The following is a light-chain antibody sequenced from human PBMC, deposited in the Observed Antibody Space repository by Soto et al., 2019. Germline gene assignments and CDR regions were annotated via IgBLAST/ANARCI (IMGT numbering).Light chain of an antibody. J-gene: IGLJ7*01. CDR3: CSYAGSSTPNRV. CDR1: SSDVGSYNL. CDR2: EVS. Sequence: QSALTQPASVSGSPGQSITISCTGTSSDVGSYNLVSWYQQHPGKAPKLMIYEVSKRPSGVSNRFSGSKSGNTASLTISGLQAEDEADYYCCSYAGSSTPNRVFGGATQLTVL. V-gene: IGLV2-23*02.